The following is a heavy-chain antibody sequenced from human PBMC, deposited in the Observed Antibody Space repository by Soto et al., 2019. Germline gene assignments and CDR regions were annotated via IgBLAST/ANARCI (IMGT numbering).Heavy chain of an antibody. V-gene: IGHV1-46*01. D-gene: IGHD5-12*01. J-gene: IGHJ6*02. CDR1: GYTFTSYY. CDR2: INPSGGST. CDR3: ASGLEMATMTGFGYYYYGMDV. Sequence: GDSLQVSCKASGYTFTSYYMHWVRQAPGQGLEWMGIINPSGGSTSYAQKFQGRVTMTRDTSTSTVYMELSSLRSEDTAVYYCASGLEMATMTGFGYYYYGMDVWGQGTTVTVS.